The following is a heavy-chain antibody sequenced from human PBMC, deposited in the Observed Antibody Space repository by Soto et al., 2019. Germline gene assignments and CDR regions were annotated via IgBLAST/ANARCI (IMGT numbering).Heavy chain of an antibody. D-gene: IGHD3-3*01. CDR1: GFTFSSYA. J-gene: IGHJ6*03. Sequence: EVQLLESGGGLVQPGGSLRLSCAASGFTFSSYAMSWVRQAPGKGLEWVSAISGSGGSTYYADSVKGRFTISRDNSKNTLYMQMTSLRAEDTAVYYCAKDSGDDFWSGYYPDMDVWGKGTTVTVSS. CDR2: ISGSGGST. V-gene: IGHV3-23*01. CDR3: AKDSGDDFWSGYYPDMDV.